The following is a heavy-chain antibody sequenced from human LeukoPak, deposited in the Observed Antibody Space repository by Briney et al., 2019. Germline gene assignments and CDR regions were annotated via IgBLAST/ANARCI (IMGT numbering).Heavy chain of an antibody. CDR2: IYYSGST. D-gene: IGHD3-3*01. CDR1: GGSISGYY. V-gene: IGHV4-59*13. Sequence: SETLSLTCTVSGGSISGYYWSWIRQPPGKGLEWIGYIYYSGSTNYNPSLKSRVTISVDTSKNQFSLKLSSVTAADTAVYYCAKAGGYDFWSGYLDVWGQGTTVTVSS. CDR3: AKAGGYDFWSGYLDV. J-gene: IGHJ6*02.